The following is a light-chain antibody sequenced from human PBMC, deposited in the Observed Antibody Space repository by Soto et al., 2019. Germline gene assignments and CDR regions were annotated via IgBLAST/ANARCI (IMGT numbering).Light chain of an antibody. Sequence: QSVLTQPASVSGSPGQSITISCTGTSSDVGSYNLVSWYQQHPGKAPKLMIYEVSKRPSGVSNRFSGSKSGNTASLTISGLQAEDESDYYCCSYAGSRIPYLFATVTKVTVL. CDR3: CSYAGSRIPYL. V-gene: IGLV2-23*02. J-gene: IGLJ1*01. CDR1: SSDVGSYNL. CDR2: EVS.